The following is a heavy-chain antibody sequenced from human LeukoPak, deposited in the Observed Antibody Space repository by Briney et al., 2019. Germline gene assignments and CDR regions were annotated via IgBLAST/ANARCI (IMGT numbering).Heavy chain of an antibody. CDR1: GGSFSGYY. J-gene: IGHJ6*02. D-gene: IGHD6-13*01. V-gene: IGHV4-34*01. CDR2: INHSGST. Sequence: SETLSLTCAVYGGSFSGYYWSWIGQPPGKGGDGMGEINHSGSTNYNPSLKSGVTISVDTSKNQYSLKMSSATAADTAMYYCARHRREAAAGNGLDVWGQGTTVTVSS. CDR3: ARHRREAAAGNGLDV.